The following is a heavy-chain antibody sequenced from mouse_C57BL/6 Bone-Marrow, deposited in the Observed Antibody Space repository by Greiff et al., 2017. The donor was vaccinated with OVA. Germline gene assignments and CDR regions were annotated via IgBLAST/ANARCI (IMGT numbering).Heavy chain of an antibody. CDR1: EYEFPSHD. D-gene: IGHD2-1*01. J-gene: IGHJ4*01. Sequence: EVHLVESGGGLVQPGESLKLSCESNEYEFPSHDMSWVRKTPAKRLELVAAINSDGGSTYYPDTMERRFIISRDNTKKTLYLQMSSLRSEDTALYDCARLYGNYEGGYAMDYWGQGTSVTVAS. CDR2: INSDGGST. V-gene: IGHV5-2*01. CDR3: ARLYGNYEGGYAMDY.